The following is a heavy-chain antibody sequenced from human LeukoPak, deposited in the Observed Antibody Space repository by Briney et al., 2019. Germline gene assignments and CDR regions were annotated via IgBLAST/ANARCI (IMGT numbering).Heavy chain of an antibody. Sequence: GASVKVSCMASGYTFIGYYIHWVRQAPGQGLEWMGSVNPNSGVTDYAQKFQGRVTMTRDTSISTAYMELSRLRSDDTAVYYCARDPTTMVYPYFDYWGQGTLVTVSS. V-gene: IGHV1-2*02. J-gene: IGHJ4*02. D-gene: IGHD3-10*01. CDR2: VNPNSGVT. CDR3: ARDPTTMVYPYFDY. CDR1: GYTFIGYY.